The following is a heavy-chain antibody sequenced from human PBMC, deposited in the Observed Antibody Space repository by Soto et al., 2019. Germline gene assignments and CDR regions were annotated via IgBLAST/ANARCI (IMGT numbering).Heavy chain of an antibody. CDR1: GYTFTSYD. CDR3: ASSAEIVIRFGEIDENYYNGMKV. CDR2: MNPNSGNT. J-gene: IGHJ6*04. D-gene: IGHD3-10*01. Sequence: QVQLVQSGAEVKKPGASVKVSCKASGYTFTSYDINWVRQATGQGLEWMGWMNPNSGNTGNAQKFQGRVTMTRNTTKNKDNIELTSLSYEDQAVTNCASSAEIVIRFGEIDENYYNGMKVWGKGATVTVST. V-gene: IGHV1-8*01.